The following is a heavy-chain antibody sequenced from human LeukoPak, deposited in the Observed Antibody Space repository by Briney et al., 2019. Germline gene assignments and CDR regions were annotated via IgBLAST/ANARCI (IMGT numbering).Heavy chain of an antibody. CDR1: GYTFTGYY. CDR3: ARGGSITMIVVEYGMDV. CDR2: INPNSGGT. V-gene: IGHV1-2*04. J-gene: IGHJ6*02. D-gene: IGHD3-22*01. Sequence: ASVKVSCKASGYTFTGYYMHWVRQAPGQGLEWMGWINPNSGGTNYAQKFQGWVTMTRDTSISTAYMELSRLRSEDTAVYYCARGGSITMIVVEYGMDVWGQGTTVTVSS.